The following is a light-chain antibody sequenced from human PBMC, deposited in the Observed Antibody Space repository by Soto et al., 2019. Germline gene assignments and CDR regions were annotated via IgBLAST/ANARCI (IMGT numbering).Light chain of an antibody. CDR3: QQYNNWPRGLT. J-gene: IGKJ4*01. Sequence: EIVMMQSPATLSVSPGERATLSCRASQSVSSNLAWYQQKPGQAPRXLIYGASTRATGIPARFSGSGSGTEFTLTISSLQSEDFAVYYCQQYNNWPRGLTFGGGTKVDIK. V-gene: IGKV3-15*01. CDR2: GAS. CDR1: QSVSSN.